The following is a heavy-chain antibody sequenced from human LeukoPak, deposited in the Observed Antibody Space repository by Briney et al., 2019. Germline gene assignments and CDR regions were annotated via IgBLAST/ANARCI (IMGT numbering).Heavy chain of an antibody. CDR3: ASYSSSSEIFYYYYYYYMDV. CDR2: IYYSGST. J-gene: IGHJ6*03. CDR1: GGSISSSSYY. Sequence: PSETLSLTCTVSGGSISSSSYYWGWIRQPPGKGLEWIGSIYYSGSTYYNPSLKSRVTISVDTSTNQFSLELSSVTAADTAVYYCASYSSSSEIFYYYYYYYMDVWGKGTTVTVSS. V-gene: IGHV4-39*01. D-gene: IGHD6-6*01.